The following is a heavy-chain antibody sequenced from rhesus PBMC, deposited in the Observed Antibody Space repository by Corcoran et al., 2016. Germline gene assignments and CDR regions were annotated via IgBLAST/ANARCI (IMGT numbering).Heavy chain of an antibody. Sequence: QVKLQQWGEGLVKPSETLSLTCAVYGGSISGRYYWSWIRQAPGKGLEWIGNIDGNGARTNYNPTIKNRATIAKDTSKNQFSLKLRSVTAADTAVFYCARRGVDAFDFWGQGLRVTVSS. CDR3: ARRGVDAFDF. CDR1: GGSISGRYY. J-gene: IGHJ3*01. CDR2: IDGNGART. D-gene: IGHD3-34*01. V-gene: IGHV4-73*01.